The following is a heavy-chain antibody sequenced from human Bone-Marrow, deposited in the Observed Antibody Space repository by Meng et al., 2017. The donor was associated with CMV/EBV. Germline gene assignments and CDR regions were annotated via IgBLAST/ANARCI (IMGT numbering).Heavy chain of an antibody. J-gene: IGHJ4*02. Sequence: GESLKISCAASGFTFGSYAMSWVRRAPGKGLEWLSYINTSGSTIYYGESVKGRFTISRDNAKNSLYLQMNSLRAEDTAVYYCARGPYCSSTSCYTPYFDYWGRGTLVTVSS. CDR2: INTSGSTI. V-gene: IGHV3-48*03. CDR1: GFTFGSYA. D-gene: IGHD2-2*02. CDR3: ARGPYCSSTSCYTPYFDY.